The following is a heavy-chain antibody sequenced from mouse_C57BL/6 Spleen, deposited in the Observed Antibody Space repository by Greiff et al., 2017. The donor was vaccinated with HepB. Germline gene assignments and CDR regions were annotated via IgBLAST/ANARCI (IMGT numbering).Heavy chain of an antibody. J-gene: IGHJ1*03. D-gene: IGHD1-1*01. V-gene: IGHV5-16*01. CDR1: GFTFSDYY. Sequence: EVKVVESEGGLVQPGSSMKLSCTASGFTFSDYYMAWVRQVPEKGLEWVANINYDGSSTYYLDSLKSRFIISRDNAKNILYLQMSSLKSEDTATYYCARDEGYYYGRDWYFDVWGTGTTVTVSS. CDR2: INYDGSST. CDR3: ARDEGYYYGRDWYFDV.